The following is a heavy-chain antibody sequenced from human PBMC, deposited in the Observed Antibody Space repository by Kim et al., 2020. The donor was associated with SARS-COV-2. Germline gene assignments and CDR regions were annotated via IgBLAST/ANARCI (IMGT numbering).Heavy chain of an antibody. D-gene: IGHD3-10*01. CDR3: ARDDGVDRGAYFDY. J-gene: IGHJ4*02. V-gene: IGHV1-18*01. Sequence: QKLQGRVTMTTDTSTSTAYMELRSLRSDDTAVYYCARDDGVDRGAYFDYWGQGTLVTVSS.